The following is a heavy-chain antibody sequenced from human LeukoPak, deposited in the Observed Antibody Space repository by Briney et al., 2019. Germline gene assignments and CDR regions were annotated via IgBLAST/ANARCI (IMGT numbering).Heavy chain of an antibody. D-gene: IGHD2-2*01. Sequence: SETLSLTCTVSGGSFSSGGYYWSWIRQPPGKGLEWLSYIYYSGSTNYNPSLKSRVTISLDASRNQFSLRLSSVTAADTAVYYCASLFCTRTSCFSLDPWGQGTLVTVSS. CDR2: IYYSGST. J-gene: IGHJ5*02. CDR1: GGSFSSGGYY. CDR3: ASLFCTRTSCFSLDP. V-gene: IGHV4-61*08.